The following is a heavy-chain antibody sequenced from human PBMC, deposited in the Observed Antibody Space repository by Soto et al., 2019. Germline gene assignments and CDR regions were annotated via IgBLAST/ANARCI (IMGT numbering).Heavy chain of an antibody. CDR3: ARDFGGRHPSDC. Sequence: EVPLVESGGGLVQPGGSLRLSCAASGFTVSSNYMSWVRQAPGKGLEWVSVIYSGGSTYYADSVKGRFTISRDNSKKTLYLKMDSLRAEDTAGYYCARDFGGRHPSDCWGQGTLVTVSS. CDR2: IYSGGST. D-gene: IGHD3-16*01. CDR1: GFTVSSNY. V-gene: IGHV3-66*01. J-gene: IGHJ4*02.